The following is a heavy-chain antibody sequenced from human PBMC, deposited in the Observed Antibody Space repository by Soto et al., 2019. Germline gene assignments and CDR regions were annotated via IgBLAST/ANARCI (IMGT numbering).Heavy chain of an antibody. CDR3: ARGRAVAGTLNY. V-gene: IGHV4-34*01. CDR2: INHSGST. Sequence: PSETLSLTCAVYGGSFSGYYWSWIRQPPGKGLEWIGEINHSGSTNYNPSLKSRVTISVDTSKNQFSLKLSSVTAADTAVYYCARGRAVAGTLNYWGQGTLVTVSS. D-gene: IGHD6-19*01. CDR1: GGSFSGYY. J-gene: IGHJ4*02.